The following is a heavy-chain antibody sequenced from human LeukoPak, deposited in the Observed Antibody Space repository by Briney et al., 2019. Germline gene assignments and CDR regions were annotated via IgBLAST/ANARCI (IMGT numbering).Heavy chain of an antibody. CDR2: ISYDGNNE. Sequence: GSLRLSCAASGLTFSSYAMHWVRQAPGKGLEWVTFISYDGNNEYYADSVKGRFTISRDNSKNTLYLQMNSLRTEDTAVYYCARGAYSGYTDYFDYWGQGTLVTVSS. CDR1: GLTFSSYA. D-gene: IGHD5-12*01. J-gene: IGHJ4*02. CDR3: ARGAYSGYTDYFDY. V-gene: IGHV3-30*04.